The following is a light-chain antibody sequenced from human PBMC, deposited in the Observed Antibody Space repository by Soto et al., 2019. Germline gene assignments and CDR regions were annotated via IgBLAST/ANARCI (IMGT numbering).Light chain of an antibody. CDR3: QQRSSDPS. CDR2: AAS. V-gene: IGKV1-39*01. Sequence: DIQMTQSPSSLSASVGDRVTITCRASQSISSYLNWYQQKPGKAPKLLIYAASSLQSGVPSRFSGSGSGTDFTLTISSLQPEDSATYYCQQRSSDPSFGGGTKVEIK. J-gene: IGKJ4*01. CDR1: QSISSY.